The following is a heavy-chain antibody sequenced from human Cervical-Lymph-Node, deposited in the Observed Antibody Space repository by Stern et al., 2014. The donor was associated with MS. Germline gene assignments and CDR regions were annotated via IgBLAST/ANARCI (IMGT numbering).Heavy chain of an antibody. CDR3: ARSYSYGYFDY. CDR2: IYHSGST. V-gene: IGHV4-4*02. D-gene: IGHD5-18*01. J-gene: IGHJ4*02. Sequence: QVQLQESGPGLVKPSGTLSLTCAVSGGSISSTNWWTWVRQPPGKGLEWIGEIYHSGSTTYNPSLQSRVTISVDKSKNQFSLNLSSVTAADTAVYFCARSYSYGYFDYWGQGTLVTVSS. CDR1: GGSISSTNW.